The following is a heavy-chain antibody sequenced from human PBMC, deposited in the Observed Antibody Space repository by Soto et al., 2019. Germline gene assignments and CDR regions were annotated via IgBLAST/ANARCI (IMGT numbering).Heavy chain of an antibody. D-gene: IGHD3-10*01. V-gene: IGHV3-30-3*01. Sequence: RLSCAASGFTCSSYAKHRVRKDPGKGLEWVAVISYDGSNKYYADSVKGRFTISRDNSKNTLYLQMNSLRAEDTAVYYCARGPLMVRGVIHPMNYYYYGMDVWGQGTTVTVSS. J-gene: IGHJ6*02. CDR3: ARGPLMVRGVIHPMNYYYYGMDV. CDR2: ISYDGSNK. CDR1: GFTCSSYA.